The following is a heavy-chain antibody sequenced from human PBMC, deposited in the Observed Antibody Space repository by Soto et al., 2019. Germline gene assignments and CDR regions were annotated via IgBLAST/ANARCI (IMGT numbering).Heavy chain of an antibody. J-gene: IGHJ6*02. CDR3: ARDRAVVYYYYGMDV. Sequence: PSETLSLTCTVSGGSISSYYWSWIRQPPGKGLEWIGYIYYSGSTNYNPSLKSRVTISVGTSKNQFSLKLSSVTAADTAVYYCARDRAVVYYYYGMDVWGQGTTVTVSS. CDR1: GGSISSYY. CDR2: IYYSGST. V-gene: IGHV4-59*01. D-gene: IGHD3-10*01.